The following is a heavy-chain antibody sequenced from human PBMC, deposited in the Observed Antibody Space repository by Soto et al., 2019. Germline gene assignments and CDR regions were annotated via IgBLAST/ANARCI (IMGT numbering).Heavy chain of an antibody. V-gene: IGHV1-69*12. Sequence: QVQLVQSGAEVKKPGSSVKVSCKASGGTFSSYAISWVRQAPGQGLEWMGGIIPIFGTANYAQKFQGRVTITADESTRTAYMELSSLRSEDTAVYYCARDKRQQAGPTYYYSYGMDVWGQGTTVTVSS. J-gene: IGHJ6*02. D-gene: IGHD6-13*01. CDR2: IIPIFGTA. CDR1: GGTFSSYA. CDR3: ARDKRQQAGPTYYYSYGMDV.